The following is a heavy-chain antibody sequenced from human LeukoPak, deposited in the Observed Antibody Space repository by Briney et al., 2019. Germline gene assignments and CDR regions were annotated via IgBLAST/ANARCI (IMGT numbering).Heavy chain of an antibody. D-gene: IGHD3-10*01. J-gene: IGHJ4*02. V-gene: IGHV4-39*01. CDR3: ARGVGYYGSGSYYNSAEFDY. CDR2: IYYSGST. CDR1: GGSISSSSYY. Sequence: SETLSLTCTVSGGSISSSSYYWGWIRQPPGKGLEWIGSIYYSGSTYYNPSLKSRVTISVDTSKNQFSLKLSSVTAADTAVYYCARGVGYYGSGSYYNSAEFDYWGQGTLVTVSS.